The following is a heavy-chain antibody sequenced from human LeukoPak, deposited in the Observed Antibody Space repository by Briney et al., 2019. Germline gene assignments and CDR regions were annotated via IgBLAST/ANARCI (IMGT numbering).Heavy chain of an antibody. Sequence: GGSLILSCAVPGFTFSSHNMNWVRQAPGKGLEWVSSISGRGNYIFYADSVKGRFTISRDSAKNSLSLQMNSLRAEDTAVYYCAKDQGFDYYDSSGYYLDYWGQGTLVTVSS. CDR2: ISGRGNYI. CDR1: GFTFSSHN. J-gene: IGHJ4*02. V-gene: IGHV3-21*01. CDR3: AKDQGFDYYDSSGYYLDY. D-gene: IGHD3-22*01.